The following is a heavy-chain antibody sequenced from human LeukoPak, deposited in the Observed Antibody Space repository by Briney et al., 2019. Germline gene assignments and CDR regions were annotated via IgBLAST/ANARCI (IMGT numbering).Heavy chain of an antibody. V-gene: IGHV3-30*04. Sequence: GGSLRLSCAASGFTFSSYAMHWVRQAPGKGRGWVAVISYDGSNKYYADSVKGRFTISRDNSKNTLYLQMNSLRAEDTAVYYCASLPAAILPNYYYGMDVWGKGTTVTVSS. J-gene: IGHJ6*04. D-gene: IGHD2-2*01. CDR1: GFTFSSYA. CDR3: ASLPAAILPNYYYGMDV. CDR2: ISYDGSNK.